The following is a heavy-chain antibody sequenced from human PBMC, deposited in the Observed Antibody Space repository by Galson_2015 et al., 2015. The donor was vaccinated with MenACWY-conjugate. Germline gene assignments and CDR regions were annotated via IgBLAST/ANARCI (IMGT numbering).Heavy chain of an antibody. CDR3: AKAPGKWRGGSYYFDY. CDR1: GFTFSSYA. J-gene: IGHJ4*02. D-gene: IGHD1-26*01. V-gene: IGHV3-23*01. Sequence: SLRLSCAASGFTFSSYAMSWVRQAPGQGLEWVSSLSSSGGTTYYADSVKGRFTISRDNSKNTLYLQMNSLRAEDTAVYYCAKAPGKWRGGSYYFDYWGQGTLVTVSS. CDR2: LSSSGGTT.